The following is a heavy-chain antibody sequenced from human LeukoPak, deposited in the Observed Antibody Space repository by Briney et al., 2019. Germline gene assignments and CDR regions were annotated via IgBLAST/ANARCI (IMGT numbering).Heavy chain of an antibody. CDR3: ARGDGAYNYDYYFDY. Sequence: SETLSLTCTVSGGSISTYYWGWLRQPPGKRLEYLGYMYHSGIANYNPSLKSRVTISVDTSKNQFSLNLTSVTAADTAMYYCARGDGAYNYDYYFDYWGQGTLVTVSS. V-gene: IGHV4-59*01. CDR2: MYHSGIA. CDR1: GGSISTYY. D-gene: IGHD5-18*01. J-gene: IGHJ4*02.